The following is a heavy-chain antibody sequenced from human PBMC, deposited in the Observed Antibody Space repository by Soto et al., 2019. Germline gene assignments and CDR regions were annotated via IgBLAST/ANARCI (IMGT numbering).Heavy chain of an antibody. J-gene: IGHJ6*03. CDR1: GFTFSSYG. D-gene: IGHD3-3*01. CDR3: ARDFGFGVVSVYYYMDV. V-gene: IGHV3-33*01. Sequence: QVQLVESGGGVVQPGRSLRLSCAASGFTFSSYGMHWVRQAPGKGLEWVAVIWYDGSNKYYADSVKGRFTISRDNSKNTLYLQMNSLRAEDTAVYYCARDFGFGVVSVYYYMDVWGKGTTVTVSS. CDR2: IWYDGSNK.